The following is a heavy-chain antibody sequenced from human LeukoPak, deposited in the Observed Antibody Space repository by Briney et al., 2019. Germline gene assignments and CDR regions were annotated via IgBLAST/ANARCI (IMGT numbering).Heavy chain of an antibody. D-gene: IGHD3-3*01. Sequence: ASVKVSCKASAYTFTDYYVHWVRQAPGQGLEWMGRINPSSGDTNYAQNFQGRVTMTRDTSISTAYMELSRLRSDDTAVYYCARTKRDFWSGYYTGYYYYGMDVWGQGTTVTVSS. CDR3: ARTKRDFWSGYYTGYYYYGMDV. CDR2: INPSSGDT. V-gene: IGHV1-2*06. CDR1: AYTFTDYY. J-gene: IGHJ6*02.